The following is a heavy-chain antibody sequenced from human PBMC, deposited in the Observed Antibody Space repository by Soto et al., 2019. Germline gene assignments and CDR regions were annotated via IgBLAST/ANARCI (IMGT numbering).Heavy chain of an antibody. D-gene: IGHD3-9*01. J-gene: IGHJ3*02. Sequence: QVQLVESGGGLVKPGGSLRLSCAASGFTFSDYYMSWIRQAPGKGLEWVSYISSSGSTIYYADSVKGRFTISRDNAKNSLYLQMNSLRAEDTAVYYCARDRRARVLRYFDWLYHAFDIWGQGTMVTVSS. CDR2: ISSSGSTI. CDR1: GFTFSDYY. V-gene: IGHV3-11*01. CDR3: ARDRRARVLRYFDWLYHAFDI.